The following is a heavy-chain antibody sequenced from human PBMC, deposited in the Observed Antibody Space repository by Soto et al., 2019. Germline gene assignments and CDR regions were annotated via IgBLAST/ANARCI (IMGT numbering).Heavy chain of an antibody. D-gene: IGHD2-15*01. CDR3: ASATVVAGTFDF. CDR2: ISSGSSNI. V-gene: IGHV3-21*01. J-gene: IGHJ4*02. CDR1: GFAFRSYN. Sequence: EVQLVESGGGLVKPGGSLTLSCAGSGFAFRSYNMHWVGQPPGKGLEWVASISSGSSNIYYADSVKGRFTISRDNAKDSLYLQMDSLRAEDSAVYYGASATVVAGTFDFWGQGTLLTVSS.